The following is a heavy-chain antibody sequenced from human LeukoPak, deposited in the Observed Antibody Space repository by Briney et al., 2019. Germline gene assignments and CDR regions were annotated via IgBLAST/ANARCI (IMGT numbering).Heavy chain of an antibody. CDR3: ARDPRSGRWLQRYSYMDV. CDR1: GFTVSSNY. D-gene: IGHD5-24*01. CDR2: IYSGGST. V-gene: IGHV3-53*01. J-gene: IGHJ6*03. Sequence: PGGSLRLSCAASGFTVSSNYMSWVRQAPGKGLEGVSVIYSGGSTYYADSVKGRFTISRDNSKNTLYLQMNSLRAEDTAVYYCARDPRSGRWLQRYSYMDVWGKGTTVTVSS.